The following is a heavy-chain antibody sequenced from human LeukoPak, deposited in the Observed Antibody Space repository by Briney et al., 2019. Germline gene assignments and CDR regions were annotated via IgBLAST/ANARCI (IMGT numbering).Heavy chain of an antibody. J-gene: IGHJ4*02. V-gene: IGHV1-46*01. CDR1: GYTFTSYY. CDR2: INPSGGST. Sequence: ASVKVFCKASGYTFTSYYMQWVRQAPGQGLEWMGIINPSGGSTSYAQKFQGRVSMTRDTSTSTVYMELSSLRSEDTAVYYCARSQGGAYSYGTDYWGQETLVTVSS. D-gene: IGHD5-18*01. CDR3: ARSQGGAYSYGTDY.